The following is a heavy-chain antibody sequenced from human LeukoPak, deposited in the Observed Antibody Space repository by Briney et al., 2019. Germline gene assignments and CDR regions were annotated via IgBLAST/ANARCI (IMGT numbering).Heavy chain of an antibody. D-gene: IGHD6-19*01. J-gene: IGHJ6*03. Sequence: GGSLRLSCAASGFTFSSYGMHWVRQAPGKGLEWVAFIRYDGSNKYYADSVKGRFTISRDNSKNTLYLQMNSLRAEDTAVYYCAKDPGRSVAGYYMDVWGKGTTVTVSS. V-gene: IGHV3-30*02. CDR3: AKDPGRSVAGYYMDV. CDR1: GFTFSSYG. CDR2: IRYDGSNK.